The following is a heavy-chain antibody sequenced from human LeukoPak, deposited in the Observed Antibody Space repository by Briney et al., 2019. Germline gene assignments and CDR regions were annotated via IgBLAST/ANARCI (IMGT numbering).Heavy chain of an antibody. Sequence: GGSLRLSCAASGFTVSTNYMSWVRQAPGKGLEWVSAIYSGGSTYCADSVKGRFTISRDNSKNTLYLQMNSLRAEDTAVYYCARDGAAGWHHDYWGQGTLVTVSS. D-gene: IGHD6-13*01. CDR1: GFTVSTNY. CDR2: IYSGGST. CDR3: ARDGAAGWHHDY. J-gene: IGHJ4*02. V-gene: IGHV3-66*02.